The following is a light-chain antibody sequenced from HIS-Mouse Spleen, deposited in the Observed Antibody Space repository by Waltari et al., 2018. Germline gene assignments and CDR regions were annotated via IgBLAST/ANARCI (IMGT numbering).Light chain of an antibody. J-gene: IGLJ2*01. CDR3: YSAADNNVV. Sequence: SYELTQPSSVSVSPGQTARITCSGDVLAKKYARWFQQKPGQAPVLVIYKYSERPSGIPERFSGSSSGTTVTLTIRGAQVEDEADYYCYSAADNNVVFGGGTKLTVL. V-gene: IGLV3-27*01. CDR1: VLAKKY. CDR2: KYS.